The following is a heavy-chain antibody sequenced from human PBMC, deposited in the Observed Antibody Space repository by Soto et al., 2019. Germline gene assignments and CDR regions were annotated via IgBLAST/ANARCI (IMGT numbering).Heavy chain of an antibody. CDR3: ARDGSPTVGWFDP. Sequence: SVKVSCKASGGTFSSYAISWVRQAPGQGLEWMGGIIPIFGTANYAQKFQGRVTITADESTSTAYMELRSLRSDDTAVYYCARDGSPTVGWFDPWGQGTLVTVSS. CDR1: GGTFSSYA. V-gene: IGHV1-69*13. J-gene: IGHJ5*02. CDR2: IIPIFGTA. D-gene: IGHD4-17*01.